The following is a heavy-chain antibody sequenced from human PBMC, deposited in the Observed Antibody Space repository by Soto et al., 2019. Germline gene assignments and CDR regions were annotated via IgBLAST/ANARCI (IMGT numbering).Heavy chain of an antibody. D-gene: IGHD3-22*01. Sequence: GGSLRLSCAASGFTFSSYGMHWVRQAPGKGLEWVAVIWYDGSNKYYADSVKGRFTISRDNSKNTLYLQMNSLRAEDTAVYYCARDVDYYDSSGYYYYYYGMDFWGQGTTVTVSS. J-gene: IGHJ6*02. CDR2: IWYDGSNK. CDR1: GFTFSSYG. V-gene: IGHV3-33*01. CDR3: ARDVDYYDSSGYYYYYYGMDF.